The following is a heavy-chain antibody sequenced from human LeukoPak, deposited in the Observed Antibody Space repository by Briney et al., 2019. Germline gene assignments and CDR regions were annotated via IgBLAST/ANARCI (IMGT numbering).Heavy chain of an antibody. CDR3: ARVYSNYVPDLDY. CDR2: ISSSSSYI. CDR1: GFTFSSYS. V-gene: IGHV3-21*01. Sequence: GGSLRLSCAASGFTFSSYSMNWVRQAPGKGLEWVSSISSSSSYIYYADSVKGRFTISRDNAKNSLYLQMNGLRAEDTAVYYCARVYSNYVPDLDYWGQGTLVTVSS. J-gene: IGHJ4*02. D-gene: IGHD4-11*01.